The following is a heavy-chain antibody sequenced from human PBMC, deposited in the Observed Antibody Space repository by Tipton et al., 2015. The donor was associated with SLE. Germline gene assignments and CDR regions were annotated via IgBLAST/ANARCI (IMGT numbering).Heavy chain of an antibody. V-gene: IGHV4-59*02. Sequence: TLSLTCSVSGGAVNIHYWSWVRKTPEKRLEWIGSISNSGSTKYNPSLKSRLTLSVDKSKNQFSLKLTSVTAADTAIYYCARGSDIVLMVDPVRGGAFDIWGQGTVVTVSS. CDR1: GGAVNIHY. CDR3: ARGSDIVLMVDPVRGGAFDI. CDR2: ISNSGST. J-gene: IGHJ3*02. D-gene: IGHD2-8*01.